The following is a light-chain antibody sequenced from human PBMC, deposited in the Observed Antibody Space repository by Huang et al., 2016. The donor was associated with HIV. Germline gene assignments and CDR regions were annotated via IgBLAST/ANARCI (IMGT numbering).Light chain of an antibody. Sequence: DIQMTQSPPSLSASVGDRVTITCRASQSISNYLNWYQQKPATAPKLLIYAATTLQRGVPSRFRGSGSGTDFTLTISNLQPEDFATFYCQQSFSNIWTFGQGTKVEIK. J-gene: IGKJ1*01. V-gene: IGKV1-39*01. CDR1: QSISNY. CDR2: AAT. CDR3: QQSFSNIWT.